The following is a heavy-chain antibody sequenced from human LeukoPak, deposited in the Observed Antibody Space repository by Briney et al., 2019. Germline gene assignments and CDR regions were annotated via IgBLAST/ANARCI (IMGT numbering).Heavy chain of an antibody. J-gene: IGHJ6*02. V-gene: IGHV1-8*01. CDR1: GYSFSSYD. Sequence: GASVKVSCKASGYSFSSYDINWVRQGTGQGPEWIGWMNPNSGNTGYAQKFQGRVIMTRDTSIRTAYMELSSLTSEDTAIYYCARVMRYYYVMDVWGQGTTVTVSS. CDR2: MNPNSGNT. CDR3: ARVMRYYYVMDV.